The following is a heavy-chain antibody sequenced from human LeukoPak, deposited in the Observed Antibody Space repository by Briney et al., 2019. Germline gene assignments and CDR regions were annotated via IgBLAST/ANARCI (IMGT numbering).Heavy chain of an antibody. CDR3: AKQYYGDYVGWFDP. CDR2: IYYSGST. J-gene: IGHJ5*02. V-gene: IGHV4-59*01. CDR1: GGSISSYY. Sequence: SETLSLTCTVSGGSISSYYWSWIRQPPGKGLEWIGYIYYSGSTNYNPSLKSRVTISVDTSKNQFSLKLSSVTAADTAVYYCAKQYYGDYVGWFDPWGQGTLVTVSS. D-gene: IGHD4-17*01.